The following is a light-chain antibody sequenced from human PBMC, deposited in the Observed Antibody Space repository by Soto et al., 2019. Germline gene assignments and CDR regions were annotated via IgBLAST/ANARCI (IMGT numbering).Light chain of an antibody. CDR1: QSLTNNY. Sequence: ETVLTQSPGTLSLSPGERATLSCRASQSLTNNYLAWYQQKPGQAPRLLIYAASSRATGIPDRFSGSGSETDLTLTISRLEPEDFAVYYCQQYGSSLPVTFGGGTNVEIK. CDR3: QQYGSSLPVT. V-gene: IGKV3-20*01. J-gene: IGKJ4*01. CDR2: AAS.